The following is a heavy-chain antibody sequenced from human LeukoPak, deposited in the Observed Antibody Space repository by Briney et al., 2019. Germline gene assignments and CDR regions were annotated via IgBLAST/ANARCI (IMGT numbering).Heavy chain of an antibody. CDR2: IYTSGSA. CDR3: ARGSGSGYDWAFDY. Sequence: PSETLSLTCTVSGGSISSYYWSWIRQPAGKGLEWIGRIYTSGSANYNPSLKSRVTISVDTSKNQFSLKLSSVTATDTAVYYCARGSGSGYDWAFDYWGQGTLVTVSS. V-gene: IGHV4-4*07. D-gene: IGHD5-12*01. J-gene: IGHJ4*02. CDR1: GGSISSYY.